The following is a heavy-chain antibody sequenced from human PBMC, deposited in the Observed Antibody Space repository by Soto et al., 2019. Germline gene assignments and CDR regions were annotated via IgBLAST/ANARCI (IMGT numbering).Heavy chain of an antibody. Sequence: VQLVESGGGVVQPGRSLRLSCAASGFTFSDYAMHWVRQAPGKGLEWVAVVSHDGRNTHYADSVKGLFAISGYSSKNTISLEMTSLRADDTAVYYCAKGGRQWLVTSDFNYWGQGALVTVSS. D-gene: IGHD6-19*01. CDR1: GFTFSDYA. J-gene: IGHJ4*02. CDR3: AKGGRQWLVTSDFNY. V-gene: IGHV3-30*18. CDR2: VSHDGRNT.